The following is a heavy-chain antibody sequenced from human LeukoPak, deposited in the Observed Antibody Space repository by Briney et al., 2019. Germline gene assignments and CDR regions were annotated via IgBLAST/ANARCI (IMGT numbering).Heavy chain of an antibody. D-gene: IGHD1-26*01. CDR3: ARHGLARLMGGSYYFDY. J-gene: IGHJ4*02. CDR2: IYTSGST. CDR1: GDSVSSYY. Sequence: SETLSLTCTVSGDSVSSYYWSWIRQPPGKGLEWIGYIYTSGSTNYNPSLKSRVTISVDTSKNQFSLKLSSVTAADTAVYYCARHGLARLMGGSYYFDYWGQGTLVTVSS. V-gene: IGHV4-4*09.